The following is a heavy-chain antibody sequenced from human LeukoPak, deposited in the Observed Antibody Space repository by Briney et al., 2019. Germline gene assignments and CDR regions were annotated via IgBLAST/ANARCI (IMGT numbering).Heavy chain of an antibody. CDR2: INHSGST. D-gene: IGHD3-3*01. CDR3: ARTYYDFWSGYYTRSTAYYFDY. V-gene: IGHV4-34*01. Sequence: PSETLSLTCAVYGGSFSGYYWSWIRQPPGKGLEWIGEINHSGSTNYNPSLMSRVTISVDTSNHQFSLKLSSVTAADTAVYYCARTYYDFWSGYYTRSTAYYFDYWGQGTLVTVSS. J-gene: IGHJ4*02. CDR1: GGSFSGYY.